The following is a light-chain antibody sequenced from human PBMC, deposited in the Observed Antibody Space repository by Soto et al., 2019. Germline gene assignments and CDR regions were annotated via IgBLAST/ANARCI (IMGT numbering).Light chain of an antibody. Sequence: PGERVTLSCRASQSVSSSYLTWYQQKPGQAPRLLIYGASTRATSIPARFSGSGSGTDFTLTISSLQPEDFAVYYCQQDYNLPVAFGQGTKVEIK. CDR1: QSVSSSY. CDR2: GAS. CDR3: QQDYNLPVA. V-gene: IGKV3D-7*01. J-gene: IGKJ1*01.